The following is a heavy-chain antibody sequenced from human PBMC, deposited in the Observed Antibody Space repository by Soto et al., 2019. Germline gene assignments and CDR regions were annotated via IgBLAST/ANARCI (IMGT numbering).Heavy chain of an antibody. CDR3: ASGGSGSRTEGYYYYYYGMDV. CDR1: GGSISSGGYS. J-gene: IGHJ6*02. V-gene: IGHV4-30-2*01. Sequence: SSETLSLTCAVSGGSISSGGYSWSWIRQPPGKGLEWIGYIYHSGSTYYNPSLKSRVTISVDRSKNQFSLKLSSVTAADTAVYYCASGGSGSRTEGYYYYYYGMDVWGQGTTVTSP. CDR2: IYHSGST. D-gene: IGHD2-15*01.